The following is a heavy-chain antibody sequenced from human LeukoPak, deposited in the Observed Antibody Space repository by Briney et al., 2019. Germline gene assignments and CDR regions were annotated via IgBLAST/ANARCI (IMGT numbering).Heavy chain of an antibody. CDR1: GGTITNYY. Sequence: PSETLSLTCTASGGTITNYYWSWIRQPAGKELEWIGRIYSSGSTNYNPSLKSRVTMSVDTSKNQLSLNLTSVTVADMAVYFCARVGVVESSGYHDYYFDFWGQGSLVTVSS. V-gene: IGHV4-4*07. CDR3: ARVGVVESSGYHDYYFDF. D-gene: IGHD3-22*01. J-gene: IGHJ4*02. CDR2: IYSSGST.